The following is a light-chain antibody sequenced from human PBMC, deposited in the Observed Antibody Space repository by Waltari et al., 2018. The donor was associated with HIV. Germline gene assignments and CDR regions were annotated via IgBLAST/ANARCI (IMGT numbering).Light chain of an antibody. CDR1: SRALGLYNL. Sequence: QSALTQPASVSGSLGKSFTIPCPDTSRALGLYNLVSWHQQHPGKAPQLIIHGVGTRPSGVSDRFSGSKSGNTASLTISTLQAEDEADYYCSSYINTDTLVFGGGTKLTVL. J-gene: IGLJ3*02. CDR2: GVG. CDR3: SSYINTDTLV. V-gene: IGLV2-14*01.